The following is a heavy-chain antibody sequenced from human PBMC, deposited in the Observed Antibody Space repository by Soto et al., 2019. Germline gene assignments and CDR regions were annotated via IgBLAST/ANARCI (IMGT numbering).Heavy chain of an antibody. J-gene: IGHJ6*02. V-gene: IGHV1-69*06. CDR2: IIPIFGTA. CDR1: GGTFSSYA. D-gene: IGHD1-7*01. CDR3: AGTGTTWSYYYYGMDV. Sequence: QVQLVQSGAEVKKPGSSVKVSCKASGGTFSSYAISWVRQALGQGLEWMGGIIPIFGTANYAQKFQGRVTITADKSTSTAYMELSSLRSEDTAVYYCAGTGTTWSYYYYGMDVWGQGTTVTVSS.